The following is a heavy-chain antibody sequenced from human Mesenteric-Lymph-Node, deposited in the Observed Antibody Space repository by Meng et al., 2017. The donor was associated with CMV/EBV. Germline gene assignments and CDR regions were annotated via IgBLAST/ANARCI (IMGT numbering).Heavy chain of an antibody. CDR3: AREDSGSYYFDY. J-gene: IGHJ4*02. Sequence: GESLKISCAASGFTFSDYYMSWIRQAPGKGLEWVSYISSSGSTIYYADSVKGRFTISRDNAKNSLYLQMNSLRAEDTAVYYCAREDSGSYYFDYWGQGTLVTVSS. CDR2: ISSSGSTI. CDR1: GFTFSDYY. V-gene: IGHV3-11*04. D-gene: IGHD1-26*01.